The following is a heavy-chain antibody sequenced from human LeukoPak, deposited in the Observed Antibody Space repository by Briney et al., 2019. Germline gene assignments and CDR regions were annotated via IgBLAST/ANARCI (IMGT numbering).Heavy chain of an antibody. CDR3: VKALLSGVVDYYYYMDV. CDR1: GFTFSSYA. CDR2: ISGSGGST. V-gene: IGHV3-23*01. J-gene: IGHJ6*03. Sequence: GGSLRLSCAASGFTFSSYAMSWVRQAPGKGLEWVSAISGSGGSTYYADSVKGRLTISRENSKNTLYLQMNSLRAEDTAVYYCVKALLSGVVDYYYYMDVWGKGTTVTVSS. D-gene: IGHD2-15*01.